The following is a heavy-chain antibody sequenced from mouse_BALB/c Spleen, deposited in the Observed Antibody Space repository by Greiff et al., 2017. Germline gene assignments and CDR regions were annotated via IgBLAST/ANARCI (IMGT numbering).Heavy chain of an antibody. CDR3: ARSSAGAWFAY. CDR2: INPSSGYT. J-gene: IGHJ3*01. D-gene: IGHD4-1*01. Sequence: VQLQQSAAELARPGASVKMSCKASGYTFTSYTMHRVKQRPGQGLEWIGYINPSSGYTEYNQKFKDKTTLTADKSSSTAYMQLSSLTSEDSAVYYCARSSAGAWFAYWGQGTLVTVSA. V-gene: IGHV1-4*02. CDR1: GYTFTSYT.